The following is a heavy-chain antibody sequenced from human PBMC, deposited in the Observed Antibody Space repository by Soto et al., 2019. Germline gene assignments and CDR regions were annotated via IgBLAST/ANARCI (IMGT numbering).Heavy chain of an antibody. J-gene: IGHJ4*02. V-gene: IGHV4-61*01. CDR3: ASRDGYLNSIDY. Sequence: QVQLQESGPGLVKPSETLSLTCTVSGGSVSSGSYYWSWIRQPPGKGLEWIGYIYYSGSTNYNPSLKSRVTISVDTSKNQFSLKLSSVTAADTAVYYCASRDGYLNSIDYWGQGTLVTVSS. CDR2: IYYSGST. CDR1: GGSVSSGSYY. D-gene: IGHD5-12*01.